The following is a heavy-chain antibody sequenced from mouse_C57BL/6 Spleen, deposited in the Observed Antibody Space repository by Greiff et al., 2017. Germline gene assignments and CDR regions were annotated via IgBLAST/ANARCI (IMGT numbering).Heavy chain of an antibody. CDR3: AKSCDVRLGYFDD. J-gene: IGHJ2*01. CDR2: INPNSGGT. D-gene: IGHD2-13*01. CDR1: GYTFTDYY. Sequence: EVQLQQPGPELVKPGASVKISCKASGYTFTDYYMNWVKQRPGQSLEWIGDINPNSGGTSYNQKFKGKDTLTVDKSSSTAYMELRSLTSEESAVYYCAKSCDVRLGYFDDWGPGTTLTVSS. V-gene: IGHV1-26*01.